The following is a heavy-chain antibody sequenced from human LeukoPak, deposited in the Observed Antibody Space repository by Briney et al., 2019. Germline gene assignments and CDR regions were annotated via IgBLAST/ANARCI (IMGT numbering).Heavy chain of an antibody. J-gene: IGHJ5*02. Sequence: GGSLRPSCAASGFTFDDYAMHWVRQAPGKGLEWVSGISWNSGSIGYAVSVKGRFTISRDNAKNSLYLQMNSLRAEDTAVYYCARDRIAARPGWFDPWGQGTLVTVSS. CDR3: ARDRIAARPGWFDP. CDR1: GFTFDDYA. CDR2: ISWNSGSI. D-gene: IGHD6-6*01. V-gene: IGHV3-9*01.